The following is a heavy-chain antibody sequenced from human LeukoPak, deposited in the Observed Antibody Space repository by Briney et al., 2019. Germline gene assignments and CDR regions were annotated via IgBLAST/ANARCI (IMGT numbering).Heavy chain of an antibody. CDR3: ARGPFEYSSGWYPNYYYYYGMDV. V-gene: IGHV4-34*01. J-gene: IGHJ6*02. CDR2: INHSGST. CDR1: GGSFSGYY. D-gene: IGHD6-19*01. Sequence: TSEILSLTCAVYGGSFSGYYWSWIRQPPGKGLEWIGEINHSGSTNYNPSLKSRVTISVDTSKNQFSLKLSSVTAADTAVYYCARGPFEYSSGWYPNYYYYYGMDVWGQGTTVTVSS.